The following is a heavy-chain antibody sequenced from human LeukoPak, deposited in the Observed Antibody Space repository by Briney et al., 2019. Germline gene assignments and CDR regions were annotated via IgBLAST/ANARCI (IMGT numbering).Heavy chain of an antibody. Sequence: SVKVSCKASGDTFSSYAISWVRQAPGQGLEWMGGIIPIFGTANYAQKFQGRVTITTDESTSTAYMELSSLRSEDTAVYYCARVPNSSSWQTYYYYMDVWGKGTTVTVSS. J-gene: IGHJ6*03. CDR3: ARVPNSSSWQTYYYYMDV. D-gene: IGHD6-13*01. CDR1: GDTFSSYA. V-gene: IGHV1-69*05. CDR2: IIPIFGTA.